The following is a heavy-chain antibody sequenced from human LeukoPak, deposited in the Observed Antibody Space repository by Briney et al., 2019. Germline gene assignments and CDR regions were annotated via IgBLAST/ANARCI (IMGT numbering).Heavy chain of an antibody. CDR1: GYTFTSYA. V-gene: IGHV7-4-1*02. D-gene: IGHD2-2*02. CDR2: INTNTGNP. J-gene: IGHJ6*02. CDR3: AREICSSTSCYTTYYYYYGMDV. Sequence: ASVKVSCKASGYTFTSYAMNWVRQAPGQGLEWMGWINTNTGNPTYAQGFTGRFVFSLDTSVSTAYPQISSLKAEDTAVYYCAREICSSTSCYTTYYYYYGMDVWGQGTTVTVSS.